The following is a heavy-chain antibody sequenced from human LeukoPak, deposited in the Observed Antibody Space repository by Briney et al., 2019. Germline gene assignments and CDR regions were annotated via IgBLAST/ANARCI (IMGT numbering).Heavy chain of an antibody. J-gene: IGHJ4*02. CDR2: IKHDASET. CDR3: ARPRVPDS. Sequence: GGSLRLSCAASGFTFSTSWMSWVRQAPGKGLEWVANIKHDASETNHVDSVKGRFTISRDNAKNSLYLQMNSLRAEDTAVYYCARPRVPDSWGQGTLVTVSS. CDR1: GFTFSTSW. V-gene: IGHV3-7*01.